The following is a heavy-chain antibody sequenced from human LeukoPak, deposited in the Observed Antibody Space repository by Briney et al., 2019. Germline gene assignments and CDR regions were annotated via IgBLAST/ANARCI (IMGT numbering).Heavy chain of an antibody. CDR1: GFTFSTYS. CDR3: ARAPPAYNSAPPPWFDP. D-gene: IGHD6-25*01. Sequence: PGESLRLSCAASGFTFSTYSMNWVRQAPGKGLEWVSSISSSSTYIYYADSVKGRFTISRDNAKNSLYLQMNSLRVEDTAVYYCARAPPAYNSAPPPWFDPWGQGTLVTVSS. J-gene: IGHJ5*02. CDR2: ISSSSTYI. V-gene: IGHV3-21*01.